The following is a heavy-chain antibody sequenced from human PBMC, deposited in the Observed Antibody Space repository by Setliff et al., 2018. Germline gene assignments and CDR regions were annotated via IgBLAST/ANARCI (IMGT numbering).Heavy chain of an antibody. CDR2: IHFRGTT. Sequence: KASETLSLTCIVSGGYIGGTSYYWGWIRQPPGKGLEWIGSIHFRGTTYYNPSLNSQVTISVDTSKNQFSLNLNSVTAADTAVYYCARVGVTSGWAYWGLGTLVTVSS. CDR3: ARVGVTSGWAY. J-gene: IGHJ4*02. CDR1: GGYIGGTSYY. V-gene: IGHV4-39*01. D-gene: IGHD6-19*01.